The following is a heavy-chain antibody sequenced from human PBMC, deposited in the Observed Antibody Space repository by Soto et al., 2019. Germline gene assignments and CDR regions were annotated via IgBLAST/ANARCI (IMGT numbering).Heavy chain of an antibody. Sequence: QLQLQESGPGLVKPSETLSLTCTVSGGAISSSSYYWGWIRQPPGKGLEWIGSIYYSGSTYYNPSLKSRVTIPVDTSKNQFSLKLSSVTAADTAVYYCARHISDIVATTGEYYFDYWGKGTLVTVSS. CDR3: ARHISDIVATTGEYYFDY. CDR2: IYYSGST. J-gene: IGHJ4*02. D-gene: IGHD5-12*01. CDR1: GGAISSSSYY. V-gene: IGHV4-39*01.